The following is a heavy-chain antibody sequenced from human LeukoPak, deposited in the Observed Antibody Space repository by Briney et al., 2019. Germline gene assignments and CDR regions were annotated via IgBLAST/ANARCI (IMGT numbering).Heavy chain of an antibody. D-gene: IGHD3-10*01. Sequence: GGALRLSCAPSGFTFCGYAMYWGREAPGKGLWWVSVISYDGSNKYYADSVKGRFTISRDNSKNTLYLQMNSLRAEDTAVYYCARVGSLWFGESPVDYWGQGTLVTVSS. CDR2: ISYDGSNK. CDR1: GFTFCGYA. J-gene: IGHJ4*02. CDR3: ARVGSLWFGESPVDY. V-gene: IGHV3-30*04.